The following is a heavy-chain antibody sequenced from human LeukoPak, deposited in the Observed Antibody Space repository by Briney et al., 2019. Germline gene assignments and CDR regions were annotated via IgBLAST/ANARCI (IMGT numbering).Heavy chain of an antibody. J-gene: IGHJ4*02. Sequence: GGSLRLSCAASGFTVSRNYMSWVRQAPGKGLEWVSVIYSDGRTYYADPVKGRFTISRDNSKNTLSLQVNSLTAEDTAVYYCATSASSVRGSDYWGQGTLVTVSS. CDR3: ATSASSVRGSDY. CDR2: IYSDGRT. V-gene: IGHV3-53*01. D-gene: IGHD3-10*01. CDR1: GFTVSRNY.